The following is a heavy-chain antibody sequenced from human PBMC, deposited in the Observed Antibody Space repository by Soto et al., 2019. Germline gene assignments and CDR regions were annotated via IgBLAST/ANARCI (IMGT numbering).Heavy chain of an antibody. D-gene: IGHD6-19*01. CDR3: ARSHIAVAGTGLNWFDP. V-gene: IGHV4-34*01. CDR2: INHSGST. CDR1: GGSFSGYY. J-gene: IGHJ5*02. Sequence: SETLSLTCAVYGGSFSGYYWSWIRQPPGKGLEWIGEINHSGSTNYNPSLKSRVTISVDTSKNQFSLKLSSVTAADTAVYYCARSHIAVAGTGLNWFDPWGQGTLVT.